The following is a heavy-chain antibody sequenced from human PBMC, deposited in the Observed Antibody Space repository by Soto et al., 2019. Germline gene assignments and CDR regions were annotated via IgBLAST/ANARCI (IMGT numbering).Heavy chain of an antibody. J-gene: IGHJ4*02. Sequence: PSETLSLTCTVSGDSDSNSSYYWGWIRQSPGKRLEWIGSVSFSGGKYYNPSLRSRVTFSVDTSKNLFSLKLSSVTAADTAVYYCTREGPYDNNRYYYFWGQGTLVNVSS. CDR1: GDSDSNSSYY. D-gene: IGHD3-22*01. CDR3: TREGPYDNNRYYYF. V-gene: IGHV4-39*02. CDR2: VSFSGGK.